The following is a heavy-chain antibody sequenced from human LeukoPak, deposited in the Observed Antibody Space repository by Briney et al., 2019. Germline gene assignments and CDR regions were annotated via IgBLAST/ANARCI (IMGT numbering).Heavy chain of an antibody. Sequence: ASVKVSCKASGYTFTGYYMHWVRQAPGQGLEWMGWINPNSGGTNYAQKFQGRVTMTRDTSISTAYMELSRLRSDDTAVYYCARSYCSSTSCRYWYYFDYWGQGTLVTVSS. CDR1: GYTFTGYY. J-gene: IGHJ4*02. D-gene: IGHD2-2*01. V-gene: IGHV1-2*02. CDR2: INPNSGGT. CDR3: ARSYCSSTSCRYWYYFDY.